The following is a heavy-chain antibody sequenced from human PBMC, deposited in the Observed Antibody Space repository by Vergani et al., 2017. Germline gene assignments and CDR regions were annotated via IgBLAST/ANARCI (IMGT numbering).Heavy chain of an antibody. CDR3: ARVTAAAGMYSSGWYHPFDY. J-gene: IGHJ4*02. CDR2: ISYDGSNK. Sequence: QVQLVESGGGVVQPGRSLRLSCAASGFTFSSYAMHWVRQAPGKGLEWVAVISYDGSNKYYADSVKGRFTISRDNSKNTLYLQMNSLRAEDTAVYYCARVTAAAGMYSSGWYHPFDYWGQGTLVTVSS. D-gene: IGHD6-19*01. CDR1: GFTFSSYA. V-gene: IGHV3-30-3*01.